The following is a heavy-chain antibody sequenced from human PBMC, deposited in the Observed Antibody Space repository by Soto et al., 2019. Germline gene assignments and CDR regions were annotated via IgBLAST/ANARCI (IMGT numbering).Heavy chain of an antibody. Sequence: SETLSLTCTVSGGSISSSSYYWGWIRQPPGKGLEWIGSIYYSGSTYYNPSLKSRVTISVDTSKNQFSLKLSSVTAADTAVYYCARRDIVVVPAAIRGRWAGYMDVWGKGTTVTVSS. CDR3: ARRDIVVVPAAIRGRWAGYMDV. V-gene: IGHV4-39*07. CDR1: GGSISSSSYY. D-gene: IGHD2-2*01. CDR2: IYYSGST. J-gene: IGHJ6*03.